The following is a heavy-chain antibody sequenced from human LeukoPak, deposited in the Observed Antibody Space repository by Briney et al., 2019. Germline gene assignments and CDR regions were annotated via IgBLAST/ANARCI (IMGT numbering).Heavy chain of an antibody. J-gene: IGHJ4*02. CDR3: ARAHYDFWSGYSGLDY. CDR2: TRNKANSYTT. Sequence: GGSLRLSCAASGFTFSDHYMDWFRQAPGKGLEWVGRTRNKANSYTTEYAASVKGRFTISRDDSKNSLYLQMNSLKTEDTAVYYCARAHYDFWSGYSGLDYWGQGTLVTVSS. D-gene: IGHD3-3*01. V-gene: IGHV3-72*01. CDR1: GFTFSDHY.